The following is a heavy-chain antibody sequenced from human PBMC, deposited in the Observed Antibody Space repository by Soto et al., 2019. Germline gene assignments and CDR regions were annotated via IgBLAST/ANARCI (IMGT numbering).Heavy chain of an antibody. CDR2: IIPISGTA. D-gene: IGHD2-2*01. V-gene: IGHV1-69*01. CDR3: ARSQGSSTSLEIYYYYYYGMDV. Sequence: QVQLVQSGAEVKKPGSSVKVSCKASGGTFSSYAISWVRQAPGQGLEWMGGIIPISGTANYAQKFQGRVTITAEESTSTAYKKLSSLRSEDTAVYYCARSQGSSTSLEIYYYYYYGMDVWGQGTTVTVSS. CDR1: GGTFSSYA. J-gene: IGHJ6*02.